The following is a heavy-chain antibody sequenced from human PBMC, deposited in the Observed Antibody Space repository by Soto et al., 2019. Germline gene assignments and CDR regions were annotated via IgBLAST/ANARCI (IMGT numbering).Heavy chain of an antibody. CDR2: ISYDGSNK. CDR3: AKQKTVTTKGGYYFDY. CDR1: GFTFSSYG. J-gene: IGHJ4*02. Sequence: QVQLVESGGGVVQPGRSLRLSCAASGFTFSSYGMHWVRQAPGKGLEWVAVISYDGSNKYYADSVKGRFTISRDNSKNTLYLQMNRLRAEDTAVYYCAKQKTVTTKGGYYFDYWGQGTLVTVSS. D-gene: IGHD4-17*01. V-gene: IGHV3-30*18.